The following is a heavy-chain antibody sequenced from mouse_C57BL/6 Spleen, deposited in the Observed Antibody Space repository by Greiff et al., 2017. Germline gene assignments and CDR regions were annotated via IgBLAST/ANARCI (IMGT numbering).Heavy chain of an antibody. J-gene: IGHJ3*01. V-gene: IGHV1-4*01. Sequence: LQESGAELARPGASVKMSCKASGYTFTSYTMHWVKQRPGQGLEWIGYINPSSGYTKYNQKFKDKATLTADKSSSTAYMQLSSLTSEDSAVYYCARADYGSSYPFAYWGQGTLVPVSA. CDR1: GYTFTSYT. CDR2: INPSSGYT. D-gene: IGHD1-1*01. CDR3: ARADYGSSYPFAY.